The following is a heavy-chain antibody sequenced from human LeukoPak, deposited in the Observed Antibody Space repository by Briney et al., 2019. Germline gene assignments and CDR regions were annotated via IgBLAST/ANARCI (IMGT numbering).Heavy chain of an antibody. CDR1: GGSISSGDYY. J-gene: IGHJ5*02. Sequence: SETLSLTCTVSGGSISSGDYYWSWIRQPPGKGLEWIGYIYYSGSTYYNPSLKSRVTISVDTSKNQFSLKLSSVTAADTAVYHCARGITVATGNWFDPWGQGTLVTVSS. CDR2: IYYSGST. CDR3: ARGITVATGNWFDP. V-gene: IGHV4-30-4*01. D-gene: IGHD4-23*01.